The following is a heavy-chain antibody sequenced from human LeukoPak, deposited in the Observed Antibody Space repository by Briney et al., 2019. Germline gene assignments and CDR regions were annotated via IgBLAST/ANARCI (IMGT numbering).Heavy chain of an antibody. CDR3: ARDPGGVIVTDYYFDY. CDR2: INPSGGST. J-gene: IGHJ4*02. CDR1: GYTFTSYY. D-gene: IGHD3-16*02. Sequence: ASVKVSCKASGYTFTSYYMHWVRHAPGQGLEWMGIINPSGGSTSYAQKFQGRVTMTRDTSTSTVYMELSSLRSEDTAVYYCARDPGGVIVTDYYFDYWGQGTLVTVSS. V-gene: IGHV1-46*01.